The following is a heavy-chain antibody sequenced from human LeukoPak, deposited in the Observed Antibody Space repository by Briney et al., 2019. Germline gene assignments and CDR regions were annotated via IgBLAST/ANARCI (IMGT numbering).Heavy chain of an antibody. CDR1: GFTVTSHY. CDR3: ARDYYASGYFES. D-gene: IGHD3-10*01. Sequence: GGSLRLSCAASGFTVTSHYMTWVRQAPGKGLEWVSVLNSGGSTYYADSVKGRFTITRDNSKNTLFLQMDSLRAEDTAVYFCARDYYASGYFESWGQGTLVTVSS. J-gene: IGHJ4*02. V-gene: IGHV3-53*01. CDR2: LNSGGST.